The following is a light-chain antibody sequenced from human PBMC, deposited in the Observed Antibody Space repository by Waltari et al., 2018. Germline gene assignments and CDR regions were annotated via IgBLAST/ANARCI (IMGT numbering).Light chain of an antibody. CDR2: NND. CDR3: AAWDGSLSGYV. Sequence: SLMLPPPSASATPAQVATISRSVSSAIVGHDTLYWYQQLPGAAPILLIYNNDVPPSGVSDRFSGSKSGTSAFLAISGLRSEDEADYYCAAWDGSLSGYVFGIGTKVTVL. J-gene: IGLJ1*01. CDR1: SAIVGHDT. V-gene: IGLV1-47*01.